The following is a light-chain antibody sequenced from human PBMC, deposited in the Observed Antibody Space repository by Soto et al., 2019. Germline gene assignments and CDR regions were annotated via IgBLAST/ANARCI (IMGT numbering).Light chain of an antibody. Sequence: QSVLTQPASVSGSPGQSITISCTGTSSDVGGYNHVSWYQQHPGKAPKLIIYEARNRPSGVSDRFSASKSGNTASLTISGLQAEDEADYYCSSYASSSSYVFGTGTKVTVL. CDR3: SSYASSSSYV. CDR1: SSDVGGYNH. J-gene: IGLJ1*01. CDR2: EAR. V-gene: IGLV2-14*01.